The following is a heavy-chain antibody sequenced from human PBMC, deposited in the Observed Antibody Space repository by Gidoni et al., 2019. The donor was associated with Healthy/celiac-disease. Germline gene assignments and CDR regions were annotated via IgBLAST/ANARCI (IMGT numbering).Heavy chain of an antibody. Sequence: DVQLVQHGAEVKEPGASSTLSRKGSGYSFVSYWTVWVRQMPGKGLEWIGIIYPGESDTSYIPSFQAKVTISADKSISTAYLQWSSLKASDTAMYYCARSFVPAAMPDYYYGMDIWGQGTTVTVSS. J-gene: IGHJ6*02. CDR2: IYPGESDT. CDR3: ARSFVPAAMPDYYYGMDI. D-gene: IGHD2-2*01. CDR1: GYSFVSYW. V-gene: IGHV5-51*01.